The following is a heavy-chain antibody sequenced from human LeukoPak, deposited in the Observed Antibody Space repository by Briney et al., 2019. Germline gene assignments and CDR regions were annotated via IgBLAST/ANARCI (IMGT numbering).Heavy chain of an antibody. Sequence: GGSLRLSCATSGFTFIAHGMHWVRQAPGKGLDWVAVVWSDGINKFYADSVKGRFTISRDNSKNTLYLEVNSLRAEDTAVYYCARGPRGSTWAVFDYWGQGTLVTVSS. CDR1: GFTFIAHG. D-gene: IGHD7-27*01. CDR2: VWSDGINK. CDR3: ARGPRGSTWAVFDY. J-gene: IGHJ4*02. V-gene: IGHV3-33*01.